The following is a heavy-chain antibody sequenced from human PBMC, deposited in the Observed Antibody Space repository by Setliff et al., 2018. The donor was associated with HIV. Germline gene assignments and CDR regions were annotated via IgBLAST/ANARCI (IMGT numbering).Heavy chain of an antibody. CDR1: GYSFTNYG. V-gene: IGHV1-18*01. CDR2: ISAYNGNT. J-gene: IGHJ1*01. CDR3: ARHYSSSWYPYFQH. Sequence: ASVKVSCKASGYSFTNYGISWVRQAPGQGLEWMGWISAYNGNTNYAQKLQGRVTMTTDTSSSTAYMELRSLRSDDTAVYYCARHYSSSWYPYFQHWGQGTLVTVSS. D-gene: IGHD6-13*01.